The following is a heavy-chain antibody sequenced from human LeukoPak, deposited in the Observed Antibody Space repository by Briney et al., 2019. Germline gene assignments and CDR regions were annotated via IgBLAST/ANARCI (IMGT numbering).Heavy chain of an antibody. CDR3: ARGIFGMVINGFDI. CDR2: LFYSGST. J-gene: IGHJ3*02. D-gene: IGHD3-3*01. Sequence: SETLSLTCTVSGGSISNYYWSWIRQPPGKGLEWIGYLFYSGSTNYNPSLKRRVTISVDTSKNQFSLRLSSVTAADTAVYYCARGIFGMVINGFDIWGQGTMVTVSS. V-gene: IGHV4-59*01. CDR1: GGSISNYY.